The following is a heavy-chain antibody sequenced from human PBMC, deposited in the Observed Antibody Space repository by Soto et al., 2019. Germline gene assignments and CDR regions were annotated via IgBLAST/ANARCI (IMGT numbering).Heavy chain of an antibody. D-gene: IGHD2-21*01. Sequence: EVQLVESGGGVVQPGGSLRLSCEASGFTFDDYMMHWVRQVPGKGLEWISLISWDGGSLDYADSIKGRFTVSRDNSKTSLYLHMHSLTPEDTAIYYCAKGGIGGASLDSWGLGTLVTVSS. J-gene: IGHJ4*02. CDR2: ISWDGGSL. CDR1: GFTFDDYM. V-gene: IGHV3-43*01. CDR3: AKGGIGGASLDS.